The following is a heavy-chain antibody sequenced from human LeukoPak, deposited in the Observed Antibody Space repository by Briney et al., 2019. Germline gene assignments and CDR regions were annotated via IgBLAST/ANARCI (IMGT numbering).Heavy chain of an antibody. J-gene: IGHJ5*02. V-gene: IGHV4-34*01. Sequence: SSETLSLTCAVYGGSFSGYYWSWIRQPPGKGLEWIGEINHSGSTNSNPSLKSRVTISVDTSKNQFSLKLSSVTAADTAVYYCAPPPYYSETNGYSVAWGQGTLVTVSS. D-gene: IGHD3-22*01. CDR1: GGSFSGYY. CDR3: APPPYYSETNGYSVA. CDR2: INHSGST.